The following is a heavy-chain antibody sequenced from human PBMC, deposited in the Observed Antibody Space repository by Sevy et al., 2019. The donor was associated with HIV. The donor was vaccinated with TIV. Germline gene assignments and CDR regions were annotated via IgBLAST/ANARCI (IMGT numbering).Heavy chain of an antibody. Sequence: GGSLRLSCAASGFTFTNYWMTWVRQAPGEGLEWVANINQDGSTKYYVDSVKGRFTISRDNAKNSMYLQMNSLRAEDTAVYYWARAIAAADSSWGQGTLVTVSS. CDR3: ARAIAAADSS. D-gene: IGHD6-13*01. CDR1: GFTFTNYW. J-gene: IGHJ5*02. CDR2: INQDGSTK. V-gene: IGHV3-7*04.